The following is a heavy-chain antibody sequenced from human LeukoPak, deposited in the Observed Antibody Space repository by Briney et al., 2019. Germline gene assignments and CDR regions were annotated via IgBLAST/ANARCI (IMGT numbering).Heavy chain of an antibody. CDR1: GFTFSSYA. CDR2: ISGSGGST. CDR3: ARVVPMEYAFDI. J-gene: IGHJ3*02. D-gene: IGHD2-2*01. Sequence: GGSLRLSCAASGFTFSSYAMSWVRQAPGKGLEWVSAISGSGGSTYYADSVKGRFTISRDNSKNTLYLQLNSLRAEDTAVYYCARVVPMEYAFDIWGQGTMVTVSS. V-gene: IGHV3-23*01.